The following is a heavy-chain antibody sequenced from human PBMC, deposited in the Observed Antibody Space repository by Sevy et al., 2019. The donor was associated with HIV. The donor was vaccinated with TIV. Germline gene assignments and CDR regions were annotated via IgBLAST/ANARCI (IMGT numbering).Heavy chain of an antibody. Sequence: ASVKVSCKVSGYTLTELSMHWLRQAPGKGLEWVGSFDPEDGETVYEHNFQGRVSMTEDTSTDTAYMEVISLKFEDTAVYYCATTKDYYDSSGYPFDSWGQRTLVTVSS. CDR2: FDPEDGET. J-gene: IGHJ4*02. V-gene: IGHV1-24*01. CDR1: GYTLTELS. D-gene: IGHD3-22*01. CDR3: ATTKDYYDSSGYPFDS.